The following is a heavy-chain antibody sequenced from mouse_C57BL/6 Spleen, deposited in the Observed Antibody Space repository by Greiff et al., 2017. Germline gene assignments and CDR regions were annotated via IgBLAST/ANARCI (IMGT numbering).Heavy chain of an antibody. Sequence: QVQLQQPGAELVKPGASVKMSCKASGYTFTSYWITWVKQRPGHGLEWIGDIYPGSGSTNYNEKFKSKATLTVDTSSSTAYMQLSSLTSEDSAVYYCARSDYYDFEAWFAYWGQGTLVTVSA. CDR1: GYTFTSYW. CDR3: ARSDYYDFEAWFAY. J-gene: IGHJ3*01. CDR2: IYPGSGST. V-gene: IGHV1-55*01. D-gene: IGHD2-4*01.